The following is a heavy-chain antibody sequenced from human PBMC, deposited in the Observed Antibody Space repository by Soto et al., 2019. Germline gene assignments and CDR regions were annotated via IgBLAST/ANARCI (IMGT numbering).Heavy chain of an antibody. Sequence: PGGSLRLSCAASGFTLSSYAMSWVRQAPGKGLEWLSAISGSAGSTYYADSVKGRFTISRDNSKNTLYLQMNSLRVEDTAVYYCAKGASGSSSLYYYYGMDVWGQGTTVTVYS. CDR1: GFTLSSYA. D-gene: IGHD3-10*01. V-gene: IGHV3-23*01. J-gene: IGHJ6*02. CDR2: ISGSAGST. CDR3: AKGASGSSSLYYYYGMDV.